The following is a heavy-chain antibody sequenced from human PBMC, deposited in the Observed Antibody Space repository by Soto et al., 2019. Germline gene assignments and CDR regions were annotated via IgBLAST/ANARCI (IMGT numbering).Heavy chain of an antibody. V-gene: IGHV5-10-1*01. CDR3: ARQIYDSDTGPNFQYYFDS. Sequence: ESLKISFKVSGYSFAGYWITWVRQKPGKGLEWMGRIDPSDSQTYYSPSFRGHVTISVTKSITTVFLQWSSLRASDTAMYYCARQIYDSDTGPNFQYYFDSWGQGTPVTVSS. CDR1: GYSFAGYW. J-gene: IGHJ4*02. CDR2: IDPSDSQT. D-gene: IGHD3-22*01.